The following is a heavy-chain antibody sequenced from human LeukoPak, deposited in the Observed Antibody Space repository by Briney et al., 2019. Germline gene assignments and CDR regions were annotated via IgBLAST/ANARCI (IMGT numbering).Heavy chain of an antibody. CDR3: AAKGPERSSGWHMDFDY. D-gene: IGHD6-19*01. CDR2: INPNSGGT. Sequence: GASVKVSCKASGYTFTGYYMHWARQAPGQGLEWMGWINPNSGGTNYAQKFQGRVTMTRDTSISTAYMELSRLRSDDTAVYYCAAKGPERSSGWHMDFDYWGQGTLVTVSS. CDR1: GYTFTGYY. J-gene: IGHJ4*02. V-gene: IGHV1-2*02.